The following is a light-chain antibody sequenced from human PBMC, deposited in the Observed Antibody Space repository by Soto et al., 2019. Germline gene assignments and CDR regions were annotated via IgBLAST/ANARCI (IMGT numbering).Light chain of an antibody. CDR2: GAS. Sequence: ELVMTQFPATLSVSPGERATLSCRASQSISNNLAWYQQRPGQAPRLLIYGASTRATGIPARFSGSGSGIEFTLTISSLQSEDFAVYYCQQYNDWPQTFGQGTKVDIK. V-gene: IGKV3-15*01. J-gene: IGKJ1*01. CDR1: QSISNN. CDR3: QQYNDWPQT.